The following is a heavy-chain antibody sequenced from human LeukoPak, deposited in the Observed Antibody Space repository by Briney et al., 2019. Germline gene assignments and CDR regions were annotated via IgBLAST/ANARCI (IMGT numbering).Heavy chain of an antibody. CDR2: IYASGTT. V-gene: IGHV4-4*07. D-gene: IGHD6-19*01. Sequence: SETLSLTCTVSAGSMSSCCWSWIRQPAGKELEWIGRIYASGTTNYNPSLKSRVTMSVDTSKNQFSLKLSSVTAADTAMYYCARTLVGTSVVAFDMWGQGTMVTVSS. CDR1: AGSMSSCC. CDR3: ARTLVGTSVVAFDM. J-gene: IGHJ3*02.